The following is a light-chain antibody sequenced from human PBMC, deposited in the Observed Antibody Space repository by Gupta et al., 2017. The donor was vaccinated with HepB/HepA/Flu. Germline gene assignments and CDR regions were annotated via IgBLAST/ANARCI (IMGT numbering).Light chain of an antibody. CDR1: KLGDKY. J-gene: IGLJ2*01. CDR2: QDD. Sequence: SYELTHPPSRSVSPGQTASITCSGDKLGDKYISCYQQRTGQYPILVLYQDDRRPSWIPERFSGSNSGNTPTMTMRGTQAIDGTDYYCQTWDSGTVVFGGGTKLTVL. V-gene: IGLV3-1*01. CDR3: QTWDSGTVV.